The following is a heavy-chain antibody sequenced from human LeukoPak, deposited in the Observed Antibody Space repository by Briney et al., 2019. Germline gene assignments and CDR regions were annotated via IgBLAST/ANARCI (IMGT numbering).Heavy chain of an antibody. Sequence: SQTLSLTCAISGDSVSSNTAAWNWIRQSPSRGLEWLGRTYYRSNWFNDYAVSVKGRLTVNPDTSKNHFSLQLKYVTPEDTAVYYCARGGGSDSHFYYFGMDVRGKGTTVTASS. J-gene: IGHJ6*04. CDR3: ARGGGSDSHFYYFGMDV. CDR1: GDSVSSNTAA. D-gene: IGHD2-15*01. CDR2: TYYRSNWFN. V-gene: IGHV6-1*01.